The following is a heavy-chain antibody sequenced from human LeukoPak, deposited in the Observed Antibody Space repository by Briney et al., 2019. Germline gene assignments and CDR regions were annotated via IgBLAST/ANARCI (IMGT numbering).Heavy chain of an antibody. CDR2: ISSGSSTM. D-gene: IGHD3-16*02. V-gene: IGHV3-48*01. J-gene: IGHJ4*02. CDR3: ASPAVWGELSLRY. CDR1: GFTFSRQG. Sequence: PGGSLRLSCAASGFTFSRQGMNWVRQAPGKGLEWVSYISSGSSTMYYADSLKGRFTISRDNSKNTVYLQMNSLRAEDTAVYYCASPAVWGELSLRYWGQGTLVTVSS.